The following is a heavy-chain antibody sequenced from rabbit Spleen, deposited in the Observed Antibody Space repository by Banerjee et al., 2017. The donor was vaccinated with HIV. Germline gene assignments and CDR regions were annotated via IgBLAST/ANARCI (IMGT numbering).Heavy chain of an antibody. D-gene: IGHD1-1*01. CDR3: ARDTSSSFSSYGMDL. J-gene: IGHJ6*01. CDR2: IEVGDSSFT. Sequence: QEQLEESGGGLVKPEGSLTLTCKASGVSFNDKDVMCWVRQAPGKGLEWITCIEVGDSSFTYFATWARGRFTISKTSSTTVTLQMTRLTAADTATYFCARDTSSSFSSYGMDLWGPGTLVTVS. CDR1: GVSFNDKDV. V-gene: IGHV1S45*01.